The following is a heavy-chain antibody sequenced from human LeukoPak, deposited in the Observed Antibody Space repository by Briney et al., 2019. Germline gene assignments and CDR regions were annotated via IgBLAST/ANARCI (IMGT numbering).Heavy chain of an antibody. V-gene: IGHV3-43*02. Sequence: GGSLRLSCAASGFTFSSFEMNWVRQAPGKGLEWVSLISGDGVSTFYADSVKGRFSISRDNSKNSLSLEMNSLRTEDTAMYYCARESGKFDYWGQGTLVAVSS. CDR3: ARESGKFDY. CDR1: GFTFSSFE. CDR2: ISGDGVST. J-gene: IGHJ4*02.